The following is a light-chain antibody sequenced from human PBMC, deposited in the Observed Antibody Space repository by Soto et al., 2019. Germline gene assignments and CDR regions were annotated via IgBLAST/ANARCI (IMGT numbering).Light chain of an antibody. CDR3: QQRAGWPPT. V-gene: IGKV3-20*01. J-gene: IGKJ4*01. CDR1: QTVTRNY. CDR2: GAS. Sequence: EIVLTQSPGTLSLSPGERATLSCRASQTVTRNYLAWHQQKPGQAPRLLIYGASSRAIGIPDRFSGSGSGTDFTLTISRLEPEDFAVYFCQQRAGWPPTFGGGTKVDIK.